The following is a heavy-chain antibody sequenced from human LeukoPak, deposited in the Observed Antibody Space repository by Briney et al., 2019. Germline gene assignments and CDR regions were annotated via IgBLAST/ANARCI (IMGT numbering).Heavy chain of an antibody. CDR1: GFTFSNRG. CDR3: AKALKIGYHFDY. D-gene: IGHD1-1*01. CDR2: ISFGGINK. Sequence: GRSLRLSCAASGFTFSNRGMHWVRQAPGKGLEWVAVISFGGINKYYADSVKGRFTISRDNAQSTLYLHMSSLRPEDTAVYYCAKALKIGYHFDYWGRGSLVTVS. V-gene: IGHV3-30*18. J-gene: IGHJ4*02.